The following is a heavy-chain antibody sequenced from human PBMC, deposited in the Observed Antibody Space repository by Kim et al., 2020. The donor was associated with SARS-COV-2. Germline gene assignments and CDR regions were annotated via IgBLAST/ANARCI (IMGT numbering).Heavy chain of an antibody. D-gene: IGHD1-1*01. V-gene: IGHV1-46*01. J-gene: IGHJ3*02. CDR3: ASTTGTPSDAFDI. Sequence: AQKFLGRVTMTRDTSTSTVYMELSSLRSEDTAVYYCASTTGTPSDAFDICGQGTMVTVSS.